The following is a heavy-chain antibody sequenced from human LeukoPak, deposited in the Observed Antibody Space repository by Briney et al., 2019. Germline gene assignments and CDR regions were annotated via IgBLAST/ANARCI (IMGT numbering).Heavy chain of an antibody. J-gene: IGHJ6*03. Sequence: PSETLSLTCAAYGGSFSGYYWSWIRQPPGKGLEWIGEINHSGSTNYNPSLKSRVTISVDTSKNQFSLKLSSVTAADTAVYYCATLAARRYNYYYYYMDVWGKGTTVTVSS. CDR3: ATLAARRYNYYYYYMDV. V-gene: IGHV4-34*01. D-gene: IGHD6-6*01. CDR2: INHSGST. CDR1: GGSFSGYY.